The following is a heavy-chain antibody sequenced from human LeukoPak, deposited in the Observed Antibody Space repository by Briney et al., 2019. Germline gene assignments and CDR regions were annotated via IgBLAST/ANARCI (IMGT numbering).Heavy chain of an antibody. Sequence: ETLSLTCTVSGGSISSYYWSWIRQPPGKGLEWVSSISRSSNYIYYADSVKGRFTISRDNAKNSLYLQMSSLRAEDTAVYYCARALPLDYWGQGTLVTVSS. V-gene: IGHV3-21*01. D-gene: IGHD3-10*01. CDR1: GGSISSYY. CDR2: ISRSSNYI. J-gene: IGHJ4*02. CDR3: ARALPLDY.